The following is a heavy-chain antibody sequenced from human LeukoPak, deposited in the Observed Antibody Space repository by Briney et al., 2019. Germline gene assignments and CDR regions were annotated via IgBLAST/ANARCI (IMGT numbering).Heavy chain of an antibody. V-gene: IGHV3-49*04. D-gene: IGHD3-22*01. J-gene: IGHJ4*02. CDR3: ATTMIVTGYFDY. CDR1: GVPFGGYG. CDR2: IRSKAFGGTT. Sequence: GGSLRLSCTASGVPFGGYGMSWVRQAPGKGLEWLSFIRSKAFGGTTEYAASVKGRFTISRDDSSAIAYLQMNSLKTEDTAVYYCATTMIVTGYFDYWGQGILVTASS.